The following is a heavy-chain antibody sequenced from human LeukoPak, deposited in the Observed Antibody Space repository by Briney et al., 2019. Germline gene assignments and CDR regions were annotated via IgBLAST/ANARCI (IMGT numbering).Heavy chain of an antibody. D-gene: IGHD3/OR15-3a*01. CDR3: ARDRAANQDWVEFDP. J-gene: IGHJ5*02. V-gene: IGHV3-66*03. CDR1: GFRVSDYC. Sequence: GGSLRLSCAVSGFRVSDYCMSWVRQAPGEGLEWVGLIRDSGEAFYADFARGRFAISRDESENTLYLQMNSLRVEDTAVYFCARDRAANQDWVEFDPWGQGTPVIVSS. CDR2: IRDSGEA.